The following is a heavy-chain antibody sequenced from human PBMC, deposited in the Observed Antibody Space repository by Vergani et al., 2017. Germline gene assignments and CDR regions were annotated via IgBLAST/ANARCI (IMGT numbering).Heavy chain of an antibody. V-gene: IGHV4-34*01. J-gene: IGHJ6*02. CDR3: ARGRQWLVSYYYGMDV. D-gene: IGHD6-19*01. CDR2: INHSGGT. Sequence: QVQLQQWGAGLLKPSETLSLTCAVYGGSFSGYYWSWIRQPPGKGLEWIGEINHSGGTNYNPSLKSRVTISVDTSKNQFSLKLSSVTAADTAVYYCARGRQWLVSYYYGMDVWGQGTTVTVSS. CDR1: GGSFSGYY.